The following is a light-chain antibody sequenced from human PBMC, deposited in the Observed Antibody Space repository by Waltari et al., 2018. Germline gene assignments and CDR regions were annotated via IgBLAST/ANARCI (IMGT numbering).Light chain of an antibody. CDR3: QKYGRLPAT. V-gene: IGKV3-20*01. J-gene: IGKJ1*01. CDR1: QSVSRY. Sequence: EIVLTQSPGTLALSPGERATLSCSASQSVSRYLDGYKQKPGQAPGRLLYDASTRATGIPDRFSGSGSGTDFSLTISRLGPEDFAVYYCQKYGRLPATFGQGTKVEIK. CDR2: DAS.